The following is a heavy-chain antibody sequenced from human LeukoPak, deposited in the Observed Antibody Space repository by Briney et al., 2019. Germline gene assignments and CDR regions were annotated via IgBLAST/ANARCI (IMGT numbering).Heavy chain of an antibody. Sequence: SVKVSCKASGGTFNNYAINWVRQAPGQGLEWVGGIIPIFGSSNYAQKFQGRVTITADESTTTAYMELSSLRSEDTAVYYCARVTHTELSTWFDPWGQGTLVTVSS. J-gene: IGHJ5*02. CDR1: GGTFNNYA. CDR3: ARVTHTELSTWFDP. V-gene: IGHV1-69*13. CDR2: IIPIFGSS. D-gene: IGHD5-18*01.